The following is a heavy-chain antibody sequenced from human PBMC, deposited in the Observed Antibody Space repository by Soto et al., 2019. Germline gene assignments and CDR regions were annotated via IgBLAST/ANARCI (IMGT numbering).Heavy chain of an antibody. CDR2: IIPIFGTA. Sequence: ASVKVSCKASGGTFSSYAISWVRQAPGQGLEWMGGIIPIFGTANYAQKFQGRVTITADESTSTAYMELSSLRSEDTAVYYCARELSPYYYDSERRGFDPWGKGTLVTVSS. CDR3: ARELSPYYYDSERRGFDP. V-gene: IGHV1-69*13. D-gene: IGHD3-22*01. J-gene: IGHJ5*02. CDR1: GGTFSSYA.